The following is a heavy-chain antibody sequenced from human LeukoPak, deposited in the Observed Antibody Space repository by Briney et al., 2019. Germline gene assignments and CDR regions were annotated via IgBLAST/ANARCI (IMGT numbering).Heavy chain of an antibody. CDR1: SDSMNNDFHY. V-gene: IGHV4-61*02. Sequence: PSETLSLTCTVSSDSMNNDFHYWTWIRQPAGKGLEWIGRISSSGSTTYNPSLMSRATITLDTSKNSFSLKVTSVTAADTAVYFCARATKDIYSPGWGLYDTYYYIDAWGTGTTVNVAS. CDR3: ARATKDIYSPGWGLYDTYYYIDA. J-gene: IGHJ6*03. CDR2: ISSSGST. D-gene: IGHD5/OR15-5a*01.